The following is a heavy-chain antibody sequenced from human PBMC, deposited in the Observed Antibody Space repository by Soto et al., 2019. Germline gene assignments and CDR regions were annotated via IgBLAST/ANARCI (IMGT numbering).Heavy chain of an antibody. D-gene: IGHD2-2*01. CDR2: IDYSGST. CDR3: VRGDRGACSSTSCSDAFDL. J-gene: IGHJ3*01. Sequence: QVQLQESGPGLVKPSQTLSLTCTVSGGSISSGDYYWNWIRQPPGKGLEWIGSIDYSGSTYYSPSLKSRVTISVGTSKNQFSLKLSSVTAADAAVYCCVRGDRGACSSTSCSDAFDLWGRGTMVAFSS. CDR1: GGSISSGDYY. V-gene: IGHV4-30-4*01.